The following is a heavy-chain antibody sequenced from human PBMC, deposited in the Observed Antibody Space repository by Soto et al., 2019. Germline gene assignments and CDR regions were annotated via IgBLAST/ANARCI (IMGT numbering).Heavy chain of an antibody. CDR2: VNPSVGST. J-gene: IGHJ6*02. CDR3: ARDVKIVIMTADTEDYSGLDV. Sequence: QVQLLQSGAEVKKPGASVQVSCKASGYVFTSSFVHWVRQAPGQGLEWMGMVNPSVGSTAYAHQSQCTTAVTRQISTATVYMDLRSLTSADTAIYYCARDVKIVIMTADTEDYSGLDVWDQGTTVIVPS. CDR1: GYVFTSSF. D-gene: IGHD2-8*01. V-gene: IGHV1-46*01.